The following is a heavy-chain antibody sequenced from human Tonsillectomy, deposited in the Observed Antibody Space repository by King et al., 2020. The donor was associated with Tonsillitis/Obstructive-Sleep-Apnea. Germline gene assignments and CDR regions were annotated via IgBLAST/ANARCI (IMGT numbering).Heavy chain of an antibody. J-gene: IGHJ4*02. CDR2: IYYSGSI. V-gene: IGHV4-59*01. CDR3: AAHIAVEVHFDY. D-gene: IGHD6-19*01. Sequence: VQLQESGPGLVKPSETLSLTCTVSGGSISSYYWSWIRQPPGKGLEWIGYIYYSGSINYNPSLKSRVTISVDTSKNQFSLKLSSVTAADTAVYYCAAHIAVEVHFDYWGQGTLVTVSS. CDR1: GGSISSYY.